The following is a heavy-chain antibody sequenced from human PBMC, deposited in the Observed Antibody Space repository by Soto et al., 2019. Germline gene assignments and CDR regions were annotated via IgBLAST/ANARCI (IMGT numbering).Heavy chain of an antibody. V-gene: IGHV3-73*01. J-gene: IGHJ4*02. CDR3: TRQSTTANFDY. Sequence: GGSLRLSCAASGFTFSGSAMHWVRQASGKGLEWVGRIRSKANSYATAYAASVKGRFTISRDDSKNTAYLQMNSLKTEDTAVYYCTRQSTTANFDYWGQGTLVTVSS. CDR2: IRSKANSYAT. CDR1: GFTFSGSA.